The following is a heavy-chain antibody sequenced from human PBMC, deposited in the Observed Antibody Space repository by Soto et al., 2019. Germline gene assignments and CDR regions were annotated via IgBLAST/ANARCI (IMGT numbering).Heavy chain of an antibody. CDR3: ARIASAGRGWDV. CDR2: IKQDGSEK. J-gene: IGHJ6*02. D-gene: IGHD6-13*01. V-gene: IGHV3-7*01. Sequence: EVQLVESGGGLVQPGGSLRLSCAASGFTFSSYWMSWVRQAPVKGLEWVGNIKQDGSEKNYVDFVKGRFTISRDKAKNSLYLQMNSLRAEDTAVYYCARIASAGRGWDVWGQGTTVVVSS. CDR1: GFTFSSYW.